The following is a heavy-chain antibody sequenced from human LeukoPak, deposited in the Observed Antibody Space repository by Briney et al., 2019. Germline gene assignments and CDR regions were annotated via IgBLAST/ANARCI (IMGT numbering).Heavy chain of an antibody. Sequence: GGSLRLSCAASGFTFSSYSMNWVRQAPGKGLEWVSSISSSSSYIYYADSVKGRFTISRDNAKNSLYLQMNSLRAEDTAVYYCARDQPPTVAYHDSSGPDYWGQGTLVTVSS. D-gene: IGHD3-22*01. J-gene: IGHJ4*02. CDR3: ARDQPPTVAYHDSSGPDY. V-gene: IGHV3-21*01. CDR2: ISSSSSYI. CDR1: GFTFSSYS.